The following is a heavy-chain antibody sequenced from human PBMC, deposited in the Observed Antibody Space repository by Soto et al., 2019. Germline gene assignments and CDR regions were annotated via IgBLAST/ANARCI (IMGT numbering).Heavy chain of an antibody. CDR3: ERGKKGVTAMVGGGWGMDV. J-gene: IGHJ6*02. D-gene: IGHD5-18*01. CDR2: IIPILGIA. V-gene: IGHV1-69*02. CDR1: GGTFSSYT. Sequence: QVQLVQSGAEVKKPGSSVKVSCKASGGTFSSYTISWVRQAPGQGLEWMGRIIPILGIANYAQKFQGRVTITADKSTSTAYMELSSLRSEDTAVYYCERGKKGVTAMVGGGWGMDVWGQGTTVTVSS.